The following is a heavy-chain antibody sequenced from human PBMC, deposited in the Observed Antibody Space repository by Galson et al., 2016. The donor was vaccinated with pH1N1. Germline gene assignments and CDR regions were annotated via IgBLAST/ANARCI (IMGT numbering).Heavy chain of an antibody. V-gene: IGHV6-1*01. Sequence: CAISGDSVSSNTAAWNWIRQSPSRGLEWLGRTYHRSKWYNDYAVSVKSRININPDTSSNQISLQLKSVTPDDTAVYYCAMDYFGLDVWGQGTKVTVSS. CDR3: AMDYFGLDV. CDR2: TYHRSKWYN. CDR1: GDSVSSNTAA. J-gene: IGHJ6*02.